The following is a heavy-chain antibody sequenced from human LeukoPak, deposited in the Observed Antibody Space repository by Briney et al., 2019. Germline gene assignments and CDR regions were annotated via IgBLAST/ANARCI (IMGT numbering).Heavy chain of an antibody. CDR1: GGSISSSSYY. V-gene: IGHV4-39*01. CDR2: IYYSGST. D-gene: IGHD3-22*01. J-gene: IGHJ4*02. CDR3: ARTPDYYYDSSAHFDY. Sequence: SETLSLTCTVSGGSISSSSYYWGWIRQPPGKGLEWIGSIYYSGSTYYNPSLKSRVTISVDTSKNQFSLKLSSVTAADTAVYYCARTPDYYYDSSAHFDYWGQGTLVTVSS.